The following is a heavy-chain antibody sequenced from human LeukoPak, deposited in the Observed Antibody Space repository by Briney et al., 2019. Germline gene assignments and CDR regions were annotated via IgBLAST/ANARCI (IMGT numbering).Heavy chain of an antibody. V-gene: IGHV3-74*01. D-gene: IGHD6-19*01. Sequence: GGSLRLSCAASGFTFSSYWMHWVRHAPGKGLVWVSRINTDGSSTSYADSVKGRFTISRDNSQNTLYLQMNSLRAEDTAVYYCAKDNRLRITVAGTPSGYWGQGTLVTVSS. CDR2: INTDGSST. J-gene: IGHJ4*02. CDR3: AKDNRLRITVAGTPSGY. CDR1: GFTFSSYW.